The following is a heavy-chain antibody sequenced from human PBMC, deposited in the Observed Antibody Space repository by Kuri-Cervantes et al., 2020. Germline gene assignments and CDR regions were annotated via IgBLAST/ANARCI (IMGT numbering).Heavy chain of an antibody. CDR1: GYTFTSYG. J-gene: IGHJ3*02. CDR2: IIPIFGTA. V-gene: IGHV1-69*13. Sequence: SVKVSCKASGYTFTSYGISWVRQAPGQGLEWMGGIIPIFGTANYAQKFQGRVTITADESTSTAYMELSSLRSEDTAVYYCARSGQGPSGAFDIWGQGTMVTVSS. D-gene: IGHD6-25*01. CDR3: ARSGQGPSGAFDI.